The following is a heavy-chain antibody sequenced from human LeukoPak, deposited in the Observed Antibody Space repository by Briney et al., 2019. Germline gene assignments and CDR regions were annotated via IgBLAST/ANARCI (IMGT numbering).Heavy chain of an antibody. J-gene: IGHJ4*02. CDR1: GYTFTSYA. CDR2: INAGNGNT. CDR3: ARGVVPAAMFDY. V-gene: IGHV1-3*01. Sequence: ASVKVSCKASGYTFTSYATHWVRQAPGQRLEWMGWINAGNGNTKYSQKFQGRVTITRDTSASTAYMELSSLRPEDTAVYYCARGVVPAAMFDYWGQGTLVTVSS. D-gene: IGHD2-2*01.